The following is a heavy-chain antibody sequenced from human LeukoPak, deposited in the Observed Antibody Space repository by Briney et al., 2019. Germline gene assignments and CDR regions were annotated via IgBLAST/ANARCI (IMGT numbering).Heavy chain of an antibody. CDR2: IKSKTDGGTT. Sequence: PGGSLRLSCAASRFTFSNAWMSWVRQAPGKGLEWVGRIKSKTDGGTTDYAAPVKGRFTISRDDSKNTLYLQMNSLKTEDTTVHYCTTGPYCGGDCYSVTDYWGQGTLVTVSS. CDR3: TTGPYCGGDCYSVTDY. V-gene: IGHV3-15*01. CDR1: RFTFSNAW. D-gene: IGHD2-21*02. J-gene: IGHJ4*02.